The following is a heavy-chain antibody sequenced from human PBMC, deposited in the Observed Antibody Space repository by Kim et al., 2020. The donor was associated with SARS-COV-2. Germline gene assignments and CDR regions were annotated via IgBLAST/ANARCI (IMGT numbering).Heavy chain of an antibody. CDR3: ARDVKNMVRGVNWFDP. J-gene: IGHJ5*02. D-gene: IGHD3-10*01. V-gene: IGHV1-69*01. Sequence: RFQGRVTITADESTSTAYMELSSLRSEDTAVYYCARDVKNMVRGVNWFDPWGQGTLVTVSS.